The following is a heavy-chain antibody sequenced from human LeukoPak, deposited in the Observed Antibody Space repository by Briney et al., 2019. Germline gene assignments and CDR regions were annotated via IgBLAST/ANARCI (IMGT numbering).Heavy chain of an antibody. Sequence: PSETLSLTCTVSGGSISSSYCSWLRQPAGKGLEWIGRIYTTGSTDSTDFNPSLKSRVTMSLDTSKNQFSLKLGSVTAADTAVYYCAGFGAGSYYWGQGTLVTVSS. J-gene: IGHJ4*02. CDR1: GGSISSSY. V-gene: IGHV4-4*07. D-gene: IGHD3-10*01. CDR2: IYTTGSTDST. CDR3: AGFGAGSYY.